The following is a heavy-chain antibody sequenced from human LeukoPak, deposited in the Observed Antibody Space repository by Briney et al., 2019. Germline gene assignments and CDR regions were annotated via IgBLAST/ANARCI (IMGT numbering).Heavy chain of an antibody. Sequence: GGSLRLSCAASGFTFSSYGMHWVRQAPGKGLEWVAVIWYDGSNKKDADSVKGRFTISRDNSKNTLYLQMNSLRAEDTGVYYCVRDRDSWNDVGDYWGQGTLVTVSS. CDR1: GFTFSSYG. CDR2: IWYDGSNK. V-gene: IGHV3-33*01. CDR3: VRDRDSWNDVGDY. J-gene: IGHJ4*02. D-gene: IGHD1-1*01.